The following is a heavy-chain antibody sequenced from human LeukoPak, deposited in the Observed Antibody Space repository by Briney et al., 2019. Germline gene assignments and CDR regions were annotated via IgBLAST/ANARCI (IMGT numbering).Heavy chain of an antibody. D-gene: IGHD5-12*01. CDR2: ISSSSSYI. Sequence: GGSLRLSCAASGFTFSDYYMSWIRQAPGKGLEWVSSISSSSSYIYYADSVKGRFTISRDNAKNSLYLQMNSLRAEDTAVYYCARDLYAYSGYAWGQGTLVTVSS. CDR3: ARDLYAYSGYA. CDR1: GFTFSDYY. V-gene: IGHV3-11*06. J-gene: IGHJ5*02.